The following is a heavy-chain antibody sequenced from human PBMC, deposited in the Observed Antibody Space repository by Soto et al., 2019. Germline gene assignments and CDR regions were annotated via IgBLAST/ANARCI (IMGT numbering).Heavy chain of an antibody. CDR2: IKSKTDGGTT. CDR1: GFTFSNAW. CDR3: TTDREQLHPFDY. J-gene: IGHJ4*02. V-gene: IGHV3-15*01. D-gene: IGHD6-13*01. Sequence: GGSLRLSWAASGFTFSNAWMSWVRQAPGKGLEWVGRIKSKTDGGTTDYAAPVKGRFTISRDDSKNTLYLQMNSLKTEDTAVYYCTTDREQLHPFDYWGQGTLVTVSS.